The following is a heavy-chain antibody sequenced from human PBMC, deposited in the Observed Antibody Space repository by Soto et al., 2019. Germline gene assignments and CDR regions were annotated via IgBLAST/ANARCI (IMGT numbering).Heavy chain of an antibody. CDR2: VYATGTS. CDR1: GGSKSKFY. Sequence: PSETLSLTCSVSGGSKSKFYWSWIRKTAGKGLEWMGRVYATGTSDYNPSLRSRIAMSVDISKKTFSLRLRSVTAADTGVYYCVRDGSKTLRDCFDPWGQGILVTVSS. J-gene: IGHJ5*02. CDR3: VRDGSKTLRDCFDP. D-gene: IGHD4-17*01. V-gene: IGHV4-4*07.